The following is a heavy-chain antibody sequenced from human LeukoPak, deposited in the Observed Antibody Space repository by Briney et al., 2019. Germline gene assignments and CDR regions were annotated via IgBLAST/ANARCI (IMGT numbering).Heavy chain of an antibody. V-gene: IGHV3-74*01. D-gene: IGHD3-3*01. CDR2: INSDGSST. J-gene: IGHJ6*02. CDR3: ARGPRFWSGYYHQEPNYYYYGMDV. CDR1: GFTFSNYG. Sequence: GGSLRLSCAASGFTFSNYGMHWVRQAPGKGLVWVSRINSDGSSTSYADSVKGRFTISRDNAKNTLYLQMNSLRAEDTAVYYCARGPRFWSGYYHQEPNYYYYGMDVWGQGTTVTVSS.